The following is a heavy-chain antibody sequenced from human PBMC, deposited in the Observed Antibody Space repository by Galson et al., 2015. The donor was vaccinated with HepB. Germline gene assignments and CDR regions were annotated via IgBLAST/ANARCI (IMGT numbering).Heavy chain of an antibody. J-gene: IGHJ4*02. CDR1: GYTFTGYY. D-gene: IGHD6-13*01. Sequence: SVKVSCKASGYTFTGYYMHWVRQAPGQGLDWMGRVNPNSGGTNYAQKFQGRVTMTRDSSISTAYIELITLRSGDTAVYYCGREKGDSSSYYYFDYWGQGSLVTVSS. V-gene: IGHV1-2*06. CDR2: VNPNSGGT. CDR3: GREKGDSSSYYYFDY.